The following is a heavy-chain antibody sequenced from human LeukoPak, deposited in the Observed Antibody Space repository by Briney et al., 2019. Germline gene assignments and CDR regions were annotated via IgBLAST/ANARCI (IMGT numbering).Heavy chain of an antibody. D-gene: IGHD3-10*01. J-gene: IGHJ4*02. V-gene: IGHV4-59*01. Sequence: KASETLSLTCTVSGGSISSYYWSWIRQPPGKGLEWIGYIYYSGSTNYNPSLKSRVTISVDTSKNQFSLKLSSVTAADTAVYYCAREKVMVRGVLDYWGQGTLVTVSS. CDR3: AREKVMVRGVLDY. CDR1: GGSISSYY. CDR2: IYYSGST.